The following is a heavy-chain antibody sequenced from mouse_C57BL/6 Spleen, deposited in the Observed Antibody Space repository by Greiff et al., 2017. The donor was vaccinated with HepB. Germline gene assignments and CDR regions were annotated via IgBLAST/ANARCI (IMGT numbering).Heavy chain of an antibody. Sequence: VQLQQPGAELVKPGASVKLSCKASGYTFTSYWMQWVKQRPGQGLEWIGEIDPSDSYTNYNQKFKGKATLTVDTSSSTAYMQLSSLTSEDSAAYYCARIYYGSRIDYWGQGTTLTVSS. CDR2: IDPSDSYT. CDR3: ARIYYGSRIDY. D-gene: IGHD1-1*01. CDR1: GYTFTSYW. V-gene: IGHV1-50*01. J-gene: IGHJ2*01.